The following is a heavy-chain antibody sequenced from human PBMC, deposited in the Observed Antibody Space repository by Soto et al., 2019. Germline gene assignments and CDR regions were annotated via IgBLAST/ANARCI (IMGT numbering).Heavy chain of an antibody. V-gene: IGHV4-39*01. CDR3: ASHCSSASCYLPAFDY. CDR1: GDSISSSSYY. J-gene: IGHJ4*02. D-gene: IGHD2-2*01. CDR2: IYYSGNT. Sequence: SETLSLTCTVSGDSISSSSYYWGWIRQPPGKGLEWIGSIYYSGNTFYNPSLKSRVTISVVTSMNQFSLKLNSVTAADTAVYYCASHCSSASCYLPAFDYWGQGTLVT.